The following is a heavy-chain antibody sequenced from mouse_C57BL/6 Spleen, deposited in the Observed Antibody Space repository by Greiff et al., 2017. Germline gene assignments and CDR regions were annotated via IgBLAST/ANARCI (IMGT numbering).Heavy chain of an antibody. D-gene: IGHD1-1*01. CDR2: ISSGSSTI. CDR1: GFTFSDYG. Sequence: EVQWVESGGGLVKPGGSLKLSCAASGFTFSDYGMHWVRQAPEKGLEWVAYISSGSSTIYYADTVKGRFTISRDNAKNTLFLQMTSLRSEDTAMYYCATYYGSTWFAYWGQGTLVTVSA. J-gene: IGHJ3*01. V-gene: IGHV5-17*01. CDR3: ATYYGSTWFAY.